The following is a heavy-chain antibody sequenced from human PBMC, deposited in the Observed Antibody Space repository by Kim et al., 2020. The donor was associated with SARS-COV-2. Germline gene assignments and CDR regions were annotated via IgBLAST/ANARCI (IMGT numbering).Heavy chain of an antibody. V-gene: IGHV3-48*02. Sequence: GGSLRLSCAASGFTFSSYNMKWVRQAPGKGLEWVSYISSSGNIYYADSVKGRFTISRDNAKNSLYLQMNSLRDEDTAVYYCARGGRGIAAAALFYWGQGTLVTVSS. CDR2: ISSSGNI. D-gene: IGHD6-13*01. CDR1: GFTFSSYN. J-gene: IGHJ4*02. CDR3: ARGGRGIAAAALFY.